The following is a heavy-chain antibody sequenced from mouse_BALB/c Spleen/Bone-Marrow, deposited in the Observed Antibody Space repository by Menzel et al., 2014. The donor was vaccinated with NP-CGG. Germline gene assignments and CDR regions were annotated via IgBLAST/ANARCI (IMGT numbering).Heavy chain of an antibody. J-gene: IGHJ2*01. CDR3: ARLGRDY. D-gene: IGHD4-1*01. Sequence: EVKLVESGPELVKPGASVKISCKASGYTFTDYNMHWVKQSHGKSLEWIGYIYPYNGGTGYNQKFKSKATLTVDNSSSTAYMELRSLTSEDSAVYYRARLGRDYWGQGTTLTVSS. CDR2: IYPYNGGT. CDR1: GYTFTDYN. V-gene: IGHV1S29*02.